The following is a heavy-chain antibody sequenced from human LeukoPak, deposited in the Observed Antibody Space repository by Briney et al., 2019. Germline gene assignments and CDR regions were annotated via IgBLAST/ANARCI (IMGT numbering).Heavy chain of an antibody. Sequence: GGSLRLSCAASGFTFSSYDMHWVRHAPGKGLEWVSAIGTAGDTYYPGSVKGRFTISRENAKNSLYLQMNSLRAGDTAVYYCARATDYYDSSGYAFDIWGQGTMVTVSS. CDR1: GFTFSSYD. D-gene: IGHD3-22*01. CDR3: ARATDYYDSSGYAFDI. J-gene: IGHJ3*02. CDR2: IGTAGDT. V-gene: IGHV3-13*01.